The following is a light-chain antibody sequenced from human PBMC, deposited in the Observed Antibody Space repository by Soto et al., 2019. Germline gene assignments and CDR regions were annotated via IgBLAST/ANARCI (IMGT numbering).Light chain of an antibody. CDR1: SSDVGGYKF. V-gene: IGLV2-14*01. CDR3: LSYTSANTRV. J-gene: IGLJ3*02. CDR2: EVN. Sequence: QSALTRPASVSGSPGQSITISCTGTSSDVGGYKFVSWYQHHPGKAPKLMIYEVNNRPSGVSDRFSGSKSGNTASLTISGLQPEDEADYYCLSYTSANTRVFGGGTKLTVL.